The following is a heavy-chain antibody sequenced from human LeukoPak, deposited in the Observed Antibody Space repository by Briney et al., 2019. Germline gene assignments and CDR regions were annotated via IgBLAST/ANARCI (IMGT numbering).Heavy chain of an antibody. CDR1: GFTFSTYA. V-gene: IGHV3-23*01. D-gene: IGHD6-13*01. CDR3: AKTARIAAAVPLDY. CDR2: MSDNDGAT. J-gene: IGHJ4*02. Sequence: GGSLRLSCAASGFTFSTYAMSWVRQAPGKGLEWVSTMSDNDGATYYADSVKGRFTISRDNSENMLYLQMNSLRAEDTAVYYCAKTARIAAAVPLDYWGQGTLVTVSS.